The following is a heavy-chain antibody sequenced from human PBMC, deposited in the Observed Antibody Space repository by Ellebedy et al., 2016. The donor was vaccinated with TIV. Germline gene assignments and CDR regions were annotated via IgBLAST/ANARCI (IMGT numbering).Heavy chain of an antibody. CDR2: IYYSGST. V-gene: IGHV4-39*07. CDR3: GRWVRGATNYLDY. CDR1: GGSISSSSYY. J-gene: IGHJ4*02. D-gene: IGHD1-26*01. Sequence: MPSETLSLTCTVSGGSISSSSYYWGWIRQPPGKGLEWIWNIYYSGSTYYNPSLKSRVTISVDTSKNQFSLKLSSVTGADTAVYYRGRWVRGATNYLDYWGQGTLVTVSS.